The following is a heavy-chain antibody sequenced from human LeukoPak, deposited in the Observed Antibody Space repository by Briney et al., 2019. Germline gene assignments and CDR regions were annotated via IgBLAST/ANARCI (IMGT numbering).Heavy chain of an antibody. V-gene: IGHV1-2*02. CDR3: ARDMIEPAARYYYYGMDV. Sequence: ASVKVSCKASGYTFTGYYMHWVRQAPGQGLEWMGWINPNSGGTNYAQKLQGRVTMTTDTSASTAYMELRSLRSDDTAVYYCARDMIEPAARYYYYGMDVWGQGTTVTVSS. J-gene: IGHJ6*02. CDR1: GYTFTGYY. CDR2: INPNSGGT. D-gene: IGHD2-2*01.